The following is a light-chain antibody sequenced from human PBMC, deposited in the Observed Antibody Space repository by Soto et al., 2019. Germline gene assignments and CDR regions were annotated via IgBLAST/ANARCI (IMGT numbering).Light chain of an antibody. Sequence: QSALTQPASVSGSPGQSITISCTGTSGDVWSYTLVSWYQHHPGKVPKLIIYEGIKRPSGVSDRFSGSPSGNTASLTISGLQAEDEADYYCCSYAGLDVFGTGTKLTVL. CDR2: EGI. CDR1: SGDVWSYTL. CDR3: CSYAGLDV. J-gene: IGLJ1*01. V-gene: IGLV2-23*01.